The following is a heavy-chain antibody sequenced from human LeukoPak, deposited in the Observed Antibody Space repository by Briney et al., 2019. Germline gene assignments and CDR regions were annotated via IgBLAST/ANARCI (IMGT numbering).Heavy chain of an antibody. CDR2: FDPEDGET. V-gene: IGHV1-24*01. D-gene: IGHD3-10*01. J-gene: IGHJ4*02. CDR3: ATDLPGDY. Sequence: KSGGSLRLSCAASGFTLSSYAMHWVRQAPGKGLEWMGGFDPEDGETIYAQKSQGRVTMTEDTSTDTAYMELSSLRSEDTAVYYCATDLPGDYWGQGTLVTVSS. CDR1: GFTLSSYA.